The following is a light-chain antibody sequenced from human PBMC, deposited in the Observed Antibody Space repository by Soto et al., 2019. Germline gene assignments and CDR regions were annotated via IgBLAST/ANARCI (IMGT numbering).Light chain of an antibody. J-gene: IGLJ1*01. Sequence: QSVLTQPPSVSGALGQRVTISCTGITSNIGAGNDVHWYQLLPGRAPKLLIYGNTNRPSGVPDRFSGSKSATSASLAITGLQAEDEAIYYCQSYDNTLSGPIYVFGTGTKLTVL. CDR2: GNT. V-gene: IGLV1-40*01. CDR3: QSYDNTLSGPIYV. CDR1: TSNIGAGND.